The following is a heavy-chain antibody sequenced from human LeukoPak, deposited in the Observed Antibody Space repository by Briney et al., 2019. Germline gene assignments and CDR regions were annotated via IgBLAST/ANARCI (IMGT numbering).Heavy chain of an antibody. J-gene: IGHJ4*02. Sequence: GGSMRLSCAASGFTFSSYSMNWVRQAPGKGLEWVSSISSSSYIYYADSVKGRFTISRDNAKNSLYLQMNGLRAEDTAVYYCARDDSGWYDYWGQGTLVTVSS. CDR1: GFTFSSYS. CDR3: ARDDSGWYDY. V-gene: IGHV3-21*01. D-gene: IGHD6-19*01. CDR2: ISSSSYI.